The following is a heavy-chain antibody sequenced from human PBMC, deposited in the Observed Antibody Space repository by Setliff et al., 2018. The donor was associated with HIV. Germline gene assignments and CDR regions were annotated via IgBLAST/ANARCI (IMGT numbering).Heavy chain of an antibody. D-gene: IGHD2-21*02. J-gene: IGHJ6*03. Sequence: SETLSLTCSVSGGSISSSSYYWGWIRQPPGKGLEWIGSIYYSGSTDYNPSLKSRVSMSLDKSKNQFSLKLSSVTAADTAMYYCARDVGVTYYYYMDVWGKGTTVTVSS. V-gene: IGHV4-39*07. CDR2: IYYSGST. CDR1: GGSISSSSYY. CDR3: ARDVGVTYYYYMDV.